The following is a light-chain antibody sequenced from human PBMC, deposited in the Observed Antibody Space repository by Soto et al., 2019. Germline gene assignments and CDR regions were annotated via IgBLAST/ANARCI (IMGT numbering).Light chain of an antibody. V-gene: IGLV1-51*01. J-gene: IGLJ1*01. CDR1: SSNIGNNY. CDR3: GTWDSSLSAYV. CDR2: DNN. Sequence: QSVLTQPPSVSAAPGQKVTISCYGSSSNIGNNYVSWYQQLPGTAPKLLIYDNNKRPSGIPDRFSGSKSGTSATLGSTGLQTGDEADYYCGTWDSSLSAYVFGTGTKVTVL.